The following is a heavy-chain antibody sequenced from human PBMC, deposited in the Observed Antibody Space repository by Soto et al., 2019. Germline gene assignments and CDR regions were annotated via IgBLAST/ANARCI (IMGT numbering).Heavy chain of an antibody. Sequence: EVQLLESGGGLVQTGGSLRLSCAASGFSFGTYAMSWVRQAPGKGLEWVSAITGTGAHTYYTDSVKGRFTISRDNSKKTLYLQMNSLRAEDTAVYYCAKGNGGGYFDLWGRGNLVTVSS. V-gene: IGHV3-23*01. J-gene: IGHJ2*01. CDR1: GFSFGTYA. CDR3: AKGNGGGYFDL. CDR2: ITGTGAHT. D-gene: IGHD2-21*01.